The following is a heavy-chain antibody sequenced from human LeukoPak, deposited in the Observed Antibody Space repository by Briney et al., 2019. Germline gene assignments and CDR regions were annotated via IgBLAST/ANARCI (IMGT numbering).Heavy chain of an antibody. Sequence: GGPLRLSCAASGFTFSSYSMNWDRQAPGKGLEWVLSISSRGSYIYYADSVKGRFTISRDNAKNSLYLQMNSLRAEDTAVYYCAELGITMIGGVWGKGTTVTISS. D-gene: IGHD3-10*02. CDR3: AELGITMIGGV. J-gene: IGHJ6*04. CDR2: ISSRGSYI. V-gene: IGHV3-21*01. CDR1: GFTFSSYS.